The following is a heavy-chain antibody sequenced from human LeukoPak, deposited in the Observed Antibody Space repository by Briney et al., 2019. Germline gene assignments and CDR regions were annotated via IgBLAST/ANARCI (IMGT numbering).Heavy chain of an antibody. Sequence: SETLSLTCAVYGGSFSGYYWSWIRQPPGKGLEWIGEINHSGSTNYNPSLKSRVTISVDTPKNQFSLKLSSVTAADTAVYYCAIGGWYNYFDYWGQGTLVTVSS. CDR3: AIGGWYNYFDY. CDR2: INHSGST. D-gene: IGHD6-19*01. CDR1: GGSFSGYY. V-gene: IGHV4-34*01. J-gene: IGHJ4*02.